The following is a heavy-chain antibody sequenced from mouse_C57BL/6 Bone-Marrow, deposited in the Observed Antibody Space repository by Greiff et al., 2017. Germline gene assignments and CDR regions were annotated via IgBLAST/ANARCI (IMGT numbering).Heavy chain of an antibody. J-gene: IGHJ2*01. CDR2: INYDGSST. D-gene: IGHD1-1*01. V-gene: IGHV5-16*01. CDR3: AREITVVATYYFDY. CDR1: GFTFSDYY. Sequence: EVKLVESEGGLVQPGSSMKLSCTASGFTFSDYYMAWVRQVPEKGLEWVANINYDGSSTYYLDSLKSRFIISRDNAKNILYLQMSSLKSEDTATYYCAREITVVATYYFDYWGQGTTLTVSS.